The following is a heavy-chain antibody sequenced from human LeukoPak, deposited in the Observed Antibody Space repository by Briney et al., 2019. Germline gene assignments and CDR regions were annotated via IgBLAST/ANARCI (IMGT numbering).Heavy chain of an antibody. Sequence: SVKVSCKASTGTFSSYGVSWVRQAPGQGLEWMGRIIPMYGSANYAQRFQGRVRITADKSTDTVYMELSSLRLQDTAMFFCGRDNDTSGPQKNYLDFWGQGTLITVPS. CDR2: IIPMYGSA. CDR1: TGTFSSYG. D-gene: IGHD3-22*01. V-gene: IGHV1-69*06. J-gene: IGHJ4*02. CDR3: GRDNDTSGPQKNYLDF.